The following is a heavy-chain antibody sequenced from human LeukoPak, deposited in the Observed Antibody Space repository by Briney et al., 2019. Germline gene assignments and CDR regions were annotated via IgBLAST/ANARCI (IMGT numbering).Heavy chain of an antibody. CDR1: GYTFITSG. CDR2: MNPNSGNT. J-gene: IGHJ4*02. D-gene: IGHD3-3*01. V-gene: IGHV1-8*01. CDR3: ARVATYYDFWSGYYRGYFDY. Sequence: ASVKVSCKASGYTFITSGITWVRQSPGHGLKWMGWMNPNSGNTGYAQKFQGRVTITRNTSISTAYMELSSLRSEDTAVYYCARVATYYDFWSGYYRGYFDYWGQGTLVTVSS.